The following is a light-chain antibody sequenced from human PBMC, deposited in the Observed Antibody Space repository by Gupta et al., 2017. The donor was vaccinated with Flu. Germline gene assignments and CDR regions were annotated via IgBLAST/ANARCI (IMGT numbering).Light chain of an antibody. V-gene: IGKV3-20*01. CDR1: QSVSSSY. CDR2: GAS. Sequence: ELVFTPSPGTLSLSPWERATLSCRASQSVSSSYLAWDQQKPGQTPRLLIYGASSRATGIPDRFSGSGSGTDFTLTISRLEPEDFAVYYCQQYGSSPWTFGQGTKVEIK. J-gene: IGKJ1*01. CDR3: QQYGSSPWT.